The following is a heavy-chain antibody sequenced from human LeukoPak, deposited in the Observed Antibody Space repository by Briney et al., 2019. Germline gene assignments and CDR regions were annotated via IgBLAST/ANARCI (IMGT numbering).Heavy chain of an antibody. CDR2: TYYSGST. CDR1: GGSISSYY. CDR3: ARDRYAFDI. J-gene: IGHJ3*02. D-gene: IGHD1-1*01. V-gene: IGHV4-59*01. Sequence: PSETLSLTRTVSGGSISSYYWSWIRQPPGKGLEWIGYTYYSGSTNYNPSLKSRVTISVDTSKNQFSLKLSSVTAADTAVYYCARDRYAFDIWGQGTMVTVSS.